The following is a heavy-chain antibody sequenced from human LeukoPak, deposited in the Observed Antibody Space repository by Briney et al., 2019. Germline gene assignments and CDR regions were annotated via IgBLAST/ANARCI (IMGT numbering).Heavy chain of an antibody. D-gene: IGHD3-3*01. CDR3: ARVPQKEFDSWSGYYTGYFDY. Sequence: SETLSLTCTVSGGSISSGGYYWSWIRQHPGKGLEWIGYIYYSGSTYYNPSLKSRVTISVDTSKNQFSLKLSSVTAADTAVYYCARVPQKEFDSWSGYYTGYFDYWGQGTLVTVSS. J-gene: IGHJ4*02. CDR1: GGSISSGGYY. V-gene: IGHV4-31*03. CDR2: IYYSGST.